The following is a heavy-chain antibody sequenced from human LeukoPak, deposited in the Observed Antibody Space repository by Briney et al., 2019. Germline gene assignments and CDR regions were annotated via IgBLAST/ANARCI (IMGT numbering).Heavy chain of an antibody. J-gene: IGHJ3*02. CDR2: SRNKANSYST. V-gene: IGHV3-72*01. D-gene: IGHD1-26*01. CDR1: GFTFSDHY. Sequence: GGSLRLSCAASGFTFSDHYMDWVGQAPGKGLEWVGRSRNKANSYSTEYVASLKGRFTISRDDSKYSLYLQMNSLKTEDTAVFYCTRGAITGSAFDIWGQGTMVTVSS. CDR3: TRGAITGSAFDI.